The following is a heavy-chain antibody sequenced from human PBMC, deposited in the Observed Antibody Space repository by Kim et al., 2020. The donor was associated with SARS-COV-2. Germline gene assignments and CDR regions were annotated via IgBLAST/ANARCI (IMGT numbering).Heavy chain of an antibody. Sequence: ASVKVSCKASGYTFTSYDINWVRQATGQGLEWMGWMNPNSGNTGYAQKFQGRVTMTRNTSISTAYMELSSLRSEDTAVYSCARGRRGVIIVGYYYYMDVWGKGTPVTVSS. CDR1: GYTFTSYD. D-gene: IGHD3-10*01. CDR3: ARGRRGVIIVGYYYYMDV. J-gene: IGHJ6*03. CDR2: MNPNSGNT. V-gene: IGHV1-8*01.